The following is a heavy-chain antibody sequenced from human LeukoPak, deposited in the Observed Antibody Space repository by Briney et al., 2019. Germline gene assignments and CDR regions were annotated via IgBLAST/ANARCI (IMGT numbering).Heavy chain of an antibody. V-gene: IGHV3-74*01. D-gene: IGHD5-12*01. Sequence: GGSLRLSCAASGFTFSSYWMHWVRQAPGKGLVWVSRINSDGSSTSYADSVKGRFTISRDNAKNTLYLQMNSLRAEDTAVYYCAKDMVATGAADYWGQGTLVTVSS. CDR3: AKDMVATGAADY. CDR1: GFTFSSYW. J-gene: IGHJ4*02. CDR2: INSDGSST.